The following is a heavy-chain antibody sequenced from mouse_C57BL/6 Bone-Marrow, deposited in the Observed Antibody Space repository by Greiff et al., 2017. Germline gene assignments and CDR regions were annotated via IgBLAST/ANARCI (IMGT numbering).Heavy chain of an antibody. CDR2: IYPGSGST. CDR1: GYTFTSYW. CDR3: ASSTMVTTTGYDFDY. V-gene: IGHV1-55*01. J-gene: IGHJ2*01. Sequence: VQLQQPGAELVKPGASVKMSCKASGYTFTSYWITWVKQRPGQGLEWIGDIYPGSGSTNYNEKFKSKATLTVDTSSSTAYMQLSSLTSEDSAVYYCASSTMVTTTGYDFDYWGQGTTRTVSS. D-gene: IGHD2-2*01.